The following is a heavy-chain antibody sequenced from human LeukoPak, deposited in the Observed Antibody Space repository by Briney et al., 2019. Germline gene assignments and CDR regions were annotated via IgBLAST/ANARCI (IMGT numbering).Heavy chain of an antibody. CDR3: ARDWGDVDTAIDRGWFDP. Sequence: ASVKVSCKASGYTFTSYGISWVRQAPGQGLEWMGWISAYNGNTNYAQKLQGRVTMTTDTSTSTAYMELRSLRSDDTAVYYCARDWGDVDTAIDRGWFDPWGQGTLVTVSS. D-gene: IGHD5-18*01. CDR2: ISAYNGNT. V-gene: IGHV1-18*01. J-gene: IGHJ5*02. CDR1: GYTFTSYG.